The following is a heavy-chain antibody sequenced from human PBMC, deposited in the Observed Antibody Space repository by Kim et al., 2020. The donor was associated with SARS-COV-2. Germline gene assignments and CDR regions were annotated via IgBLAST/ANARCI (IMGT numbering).Heavy chain of an antibody. CDR2: IYYSGST. V-gene: IGHV4-39*07. CDR3: ARVPRASGLDAFYI. D-gene: IGHD3-3*01. CDR1: GGSISSSSYY. Sequence: SETLSLTCTVSGGSISSSSYYWGWIRQPPGKGLEWIGSIYYSGSTYYNPSLKSRVTITVDTSKNQFSLKLSSVTAADTAVYYCARVPRASGLDAFYIWGQATMVSVSS. J-gene: IGHJ3*02.